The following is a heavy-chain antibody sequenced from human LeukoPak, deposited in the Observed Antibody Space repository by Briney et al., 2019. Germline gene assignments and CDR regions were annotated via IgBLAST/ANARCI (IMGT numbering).Heavy chain of an antibody. CDR3: QGSSWPYYYYGMDV. CDR2: MNHKSGNT. Sequence: GASVKVSCKASGYTFTSYDINWVRQATGQGLEWMGWMNHKSGNTGYAQKFQGRVTMTRNTSISTAYMELSSLRSEDTAVYYCQGSSWPYYYYGMDVRGEGTTVTVSS. V-gene: IGHV1-8*01. CDR1: GYTFTSYD. D-gene: IGHD6-13*01. J-gene: IGHJ6*04.